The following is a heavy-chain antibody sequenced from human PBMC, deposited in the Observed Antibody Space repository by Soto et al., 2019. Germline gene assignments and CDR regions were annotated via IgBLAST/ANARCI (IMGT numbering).Heavy chain of an antibody. CDR2: IWYDGSNK. CDR3: AREDYGENWFDP. V-gene: IGHV3-33*01. Sequence: QVQLVESGGGVVQPGRSLRLSCAASGFTFSSYDMHWVRQAPGKGLEWVAVIWYDGSNKYYADSVKGRFTISRDNSKNTLYLQMNSLRAEDTAVYYCAREDYGENWFDPWGQGTLVTVSS. J-gene: IGHJ5*02. D-gene: IGHD4-17*01. CDR1: GFTFSSYD.